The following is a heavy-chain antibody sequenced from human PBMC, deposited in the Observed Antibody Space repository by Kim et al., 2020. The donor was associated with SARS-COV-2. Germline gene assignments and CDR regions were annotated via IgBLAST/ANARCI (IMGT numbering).Heavy chain of an antibody. J-gene: IGHJ6*02. Sequence: GGSLRLSCAASGFTFSSYSMNWVRQAPGKGLEWVSYISSSSSTIYYADSVKGRFTISRDNAKNSLYLQMNSLRAEDTAVYYCARGYLDYYYYYGMDVWGQGTTVTVSS. V-gene: IGHV3-48*04. D-gene: IGHD3-9*01. CDR3: ARGYLDYYYYYGMDV. CDR1: GFTFSSYS. CDR2: ISSSSSTI.